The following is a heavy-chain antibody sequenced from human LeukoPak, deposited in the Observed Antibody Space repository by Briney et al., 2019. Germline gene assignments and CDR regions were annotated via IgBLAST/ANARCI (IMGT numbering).Heavy chain of an antibody. CDR2: INPNSGGT. CDR1: GYTFTGYY. V-gene: IGHV1-2*02. D-gene: IGHD6-13*01. CDR3: ARGRLGSSSWLNWFDP. J-gene: IGHJ5*02. Sequence: GASVKVSCKASGYTFTGYYMHWVRQAPGQGLEWMGWINPNSGGTNYAQKFQGRVTMTRDTSISTAYMELSRLRSDDTAVYYCARGRLGSSSWLNWFDPWGQGTLVTVSS.